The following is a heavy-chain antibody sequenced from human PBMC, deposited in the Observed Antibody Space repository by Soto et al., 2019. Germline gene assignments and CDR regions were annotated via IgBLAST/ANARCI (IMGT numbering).Heavy chain of an antibody. CDR3: ARASGGHYFDSSGYFAFDI. CDR1: GGSIRSGDDY. V-gene: IGHV4-31*03. Sequence: SETLSLTCSVSGGSIRSGDDYWRWIRQHPGKGLEWIGYIYYSGNTYYNPSLKSRVTISLDTSKTQFSLKLSSVTAADTAVYYCARASGGHYFDSSGYFAFDIWGQGTMVPVS. CDR2: IYYSGNT. J-gene: IGHJ3*02. D-gene: IGHD3-22*01.